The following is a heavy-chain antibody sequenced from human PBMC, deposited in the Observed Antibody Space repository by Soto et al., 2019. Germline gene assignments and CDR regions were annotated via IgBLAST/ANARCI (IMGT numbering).Heavy chain of an antibody. CDR3: VRVVAIPGYPDN. D-gene: IGHD5-12*01. V-gene: IGHV1-69*06. Sequence: AVVRQPASSVKVSCKTSGATFSSYAITWVRQAPGQGLEWMGGIVPTVDTSTYAQKFQGRVTITADKFTNTVYMELSSLRSDDTAVYYCVRVVAIPGYPDNWGQGTLVTVSS. CDR1: GATFSSYA. J-gene: IGHJ4*02. CDR2: IVPTVDTS.